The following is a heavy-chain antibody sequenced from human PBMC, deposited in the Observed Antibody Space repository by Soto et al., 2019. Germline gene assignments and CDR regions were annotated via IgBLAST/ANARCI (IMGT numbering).Heavy chain of an antibody. D-gene: IGHD2-21*02. J-gene: IGHJ3*01. CDR2: IIPIFGTA. CDR1: GGTFSRYS. CDR3: GACGGDYYSYGAFDL. Sequence: SVKVSCQASGGTFSRYSIRWVRQPPGQGREWMGGIIPIFGTANYAQKFQGRVTITADKSTSTAYIELSILRSEDTAVYCCGACGGDYYSYGAFDLWGQGTMVTVSS. V-gene: IGHV1-69*06.